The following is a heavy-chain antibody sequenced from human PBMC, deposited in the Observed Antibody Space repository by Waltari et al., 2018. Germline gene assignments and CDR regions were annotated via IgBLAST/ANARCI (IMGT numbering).Heavy chain of an antibody. J-gene: IGHJ4*02. V-gene: IGHV3-23*03. CDR1: RLTLRSYA. Sequence: EVQLLESGGGLVQPGGSLRLSCAASRLTLRSYAMSCVRQAPGKGLEWVSVIYRGGSTYYADSVKGRFTISRDNSKNTLYLQMNSLRAEDTAVYYCAKLEQIRFDYWGQGTLVTVSS. D-gene: IGHD1-1*01. CDR2: IYRGGST. CDR3: AKLEQIRFDY.